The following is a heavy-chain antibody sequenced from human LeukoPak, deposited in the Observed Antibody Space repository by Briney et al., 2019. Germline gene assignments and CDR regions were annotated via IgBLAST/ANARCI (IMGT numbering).Heavy chain of an antibody. D-gene: IGHD5-18*01. CDR3: ARVDTAMVIDY. CDR2: IIPILGIA. J-gene: IGHJ4*02. CDR1: GGTXSSYA. V-gene: IGHV1-69*04. Sequence: ASVKVSCKASGGTXSSYAISWVRQAPGQGLEWMGRIIPILGIANYPQKLQGRVTVTADKSTSTAYMELSSLRSEDTAVYYCARVDTAMVIDYWGQGTLVTVSS.